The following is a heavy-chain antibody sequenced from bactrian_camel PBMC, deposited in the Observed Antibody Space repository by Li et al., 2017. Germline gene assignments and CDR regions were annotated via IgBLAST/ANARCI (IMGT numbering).Heavy chain of an antibody. CDR1: GHISSSCG. Sequence: VQLVESGGGSVQAGGSLSLSCAVSGHISSSCGMGWYRQAPGKERELVSSIRGDGTTIYTDSVKGRFTISRDNANKTLYLQINTLTPEDTAIYYCAADFKIGCPALDVIGTSKGSLRYWGQGTQVTVS. J-gene: IGHJ4*01. CDR3: AADFKIGCPALDVIGTSKGSLRY. CDR2: IRGDGTT. D-gene: IGHD1*01. V-gene: IGHV3S53*01.